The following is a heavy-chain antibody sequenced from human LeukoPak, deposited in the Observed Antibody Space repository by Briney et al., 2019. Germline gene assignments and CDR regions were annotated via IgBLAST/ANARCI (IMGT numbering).Heavy chain of an antibody. CDR3: MRADPYCSSSDCHPGDDY. J-gene: IGHJ4*02. CDR1: GYIFTSKT. CDR2: INVGAGDG. D-gene: IGHD2-15*01. V-gene: IGHV1-3*01. Sequence: GASVKVSCKASGYIFTSKTIHWVRRAPGQGLEWMGWINVGAGDGRYSPRFQGRLTITSDTSASTVYMELSSLQSEDTALYHCMRADPYCSSSDCHPGDDYWGQGTLVTVSS.